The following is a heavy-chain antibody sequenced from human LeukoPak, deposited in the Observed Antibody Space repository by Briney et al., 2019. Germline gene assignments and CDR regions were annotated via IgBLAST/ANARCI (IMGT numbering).Heavy chain of an antibody. D-gene: IGHD4-23*01. Sequence: GGSLRLSCVASGFSFTSYWINWVRQAPGEGLEWVAHMKPDGTEKYYLGSVKGRFTISRDNAKNSLYLQMSSLRPEDTAVYYCARDAGYGNWVVDYWGQGTLVTVSS. CDR3: ARDAGYGNWVVDY. CDR1: GFSFTSYW. J-gene: IGHJ4*02. V-gene: IGHV3-7*01. CDR2: MKPDGTEK.